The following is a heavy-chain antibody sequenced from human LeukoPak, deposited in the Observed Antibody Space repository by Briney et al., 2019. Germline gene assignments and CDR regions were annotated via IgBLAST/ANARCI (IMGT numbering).Heavy chain of an antibody. CDR2: ISYDGSNK. Sequence: PGGSLRLSCAASGFTFSSYGMHWVRQAPGKGLEWVAVISYDGSNKYYADSVKGRFTISGDNSKNTLYLQMNSLRAEDTAVYYCAKLAGPQVDSGSHTGFDIWGQGTMVTVSS. D-gene: IGHD1-26*01. V-gene: IGHV3-30*18. CDR1: GFTFSSYG. CDR3: AKLAGPQVDSGSHTGFDI. J-gene: IGHJ3*02.